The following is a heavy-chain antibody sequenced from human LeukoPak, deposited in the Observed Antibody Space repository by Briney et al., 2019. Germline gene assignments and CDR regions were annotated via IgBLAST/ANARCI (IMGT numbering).Heavy chain of an antibody. J-gene: IGHJ4*02. V-gene: IGHV3-23*01. Sequence: GGSLRLSCAASGFTFSSYAMTWVRQAPGKGLEWVSVFSSGGSTYYADSVKGRFTISRDNSKNTLYLQMNSLRAEDTAVYYCARIAAAGPLYYFDYWGQGTLVTVSS. D-gene: IGHD6-13*01. CDR3: ARIAAAGPLYYFDY. CDR2: FSSGGST. CDR1: GFTFSSYA.